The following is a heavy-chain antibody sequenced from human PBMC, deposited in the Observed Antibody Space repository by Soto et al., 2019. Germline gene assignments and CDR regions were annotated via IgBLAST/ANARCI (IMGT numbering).Heavy chain of an antibody. Sequence: QVQLVQSGAEVKKPGSSVKVSCEASGGTFSSYSINWVRQAPGQGLEWMGRIIPFLDITSYSQKFQGRVTITADKSTRTGYRELSSLRSEDTSVYYCATENVGGSSFDYYYGMEVWGQGTTVTVSS. V-gene: IGHV1-69*08. CDR3: ATENVGGSSFDYYYGMEV. J-gene: IGHJ6*02. D-gene: IGHD1-26*01. CDR1: GGTFSSYS. CDR2: IIPFLDIT.